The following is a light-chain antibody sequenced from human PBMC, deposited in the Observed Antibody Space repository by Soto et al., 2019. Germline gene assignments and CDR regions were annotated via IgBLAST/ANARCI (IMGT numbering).Light chain of an antibody. CDR2: SNN. J-gene: IGLJ3*02. Sequence: QPVLTQPPSASGTPGQRVTISCSGSSSNIGSNTVNWYQQLPGSAPKLLIYSNNQRPSGVPDRFSGSKSGTSASLAISGLQSEDEADYYCAAWDDSLNGWVFGGGTKLTV. V-gene: IGLV1-44*01. CDR3: AAWDDSLNGWV. CDR1: SSNIGSNT.